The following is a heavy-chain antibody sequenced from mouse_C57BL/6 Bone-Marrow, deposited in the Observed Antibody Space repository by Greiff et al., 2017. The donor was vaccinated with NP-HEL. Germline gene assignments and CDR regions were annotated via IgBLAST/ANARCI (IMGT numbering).Heavy chain of an antibody. CDR1: GFTFSDYG. J-gene: IGHJ1*03. V-gene: IGHV5-17*01. Sequence: EVKVVESGGGLVKPGGSLKLPCAASGFTFSDYGMHWVRQAPEKGLEWVAYISSGSSTIYYADTVKGRFTISRDNAKNTLFLQMTSLRSEDTAMYYCARPYDYDWYFDVWGTGTTVTVSS. CDR3: ARPYDYDWYFDV. CDR2: ISSGSSTI. D-gene: IGHD2-4*01.